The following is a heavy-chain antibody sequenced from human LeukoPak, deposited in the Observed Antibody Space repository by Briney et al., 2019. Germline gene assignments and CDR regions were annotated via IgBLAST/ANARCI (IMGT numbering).Heavy chain of an antibody. J-gene: IGHJ4*02. CDR2: MNPNSGNT. D-gene: IGHD6-19*01. CDR3: ARGNPGIAVAGTRDFDY. CDR1: GHTLSELS. V-gene: IGHV1-8*01. Sequence: GASVKVSFKVSGHTLSELSMHWVRQAPGKGLEWMGWMNPNSGNTGYAQKFQGRVTMTRNTSISTAYMELSSLRSEDTAVYYCARGNPGIAVAGTRDFDYWGQGTLVTVSS.